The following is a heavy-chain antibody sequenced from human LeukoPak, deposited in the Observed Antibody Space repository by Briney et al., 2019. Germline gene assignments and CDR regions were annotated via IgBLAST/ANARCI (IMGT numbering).Heavy chain of an antibody. D-gene: IGHD5-12*01. J-gene: IGHJ6*02. CDR1: GGTFSSYA. V-gene: IGHV1-69*04. CDR3: ARDSGYSGYDLAYYYYGMDV. CDR2: IIPILGIA. Sequence: EASVKVSCKASGGTFSSYAISWVRQAPGQGLEWMGRIIPILGIANYAQKFQGRVTITADKSTSTAYMELSSLRSEDTAVYYCARDSGYSGYDLAYYYYGMDVWGQGTTVTVSS.